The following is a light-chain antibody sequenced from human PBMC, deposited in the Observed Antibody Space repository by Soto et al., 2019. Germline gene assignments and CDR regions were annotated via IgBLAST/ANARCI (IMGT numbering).Light chain of an antibody. CDR2: DVS. J-gene: IGLJ1*01. Sequence: QSALTQPASVSGSPGQSVTISCTGTSSDVGGYNYVSWYQQHPGKAPKLMIYDVSNRPSGVSNLFSGSKSGNTASLTISGLQAKDEADYYCSSYTSSSSLYVFGTGTKLTVL. CDR3: SSYTSSSSLYV. CDR1: SSDVGGYNY. V-gene: IGLV2-14*01.